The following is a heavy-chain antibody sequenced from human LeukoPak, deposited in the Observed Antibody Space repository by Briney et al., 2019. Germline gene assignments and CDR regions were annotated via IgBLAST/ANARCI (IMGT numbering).Heavy chain of an antibody. CDR3: ATGSPRITMIVVAFDY. CDR1: GGSISSSY. J-gene: IGHJ4*02. D-gene: IGHD3-22*01. Sequence: SETLSLTCTVSGGSISSSYWSWIRQPPGKGLEWIGYIYYSGSTNYNPSFKSRVAISVDTSKNQFSLKLSSVTAADTAVYYCATGSPRITMIVVAFDYWGQGTLVTVSS. CDR2: IYYSGST. V-gene: IGHV4-59*08.